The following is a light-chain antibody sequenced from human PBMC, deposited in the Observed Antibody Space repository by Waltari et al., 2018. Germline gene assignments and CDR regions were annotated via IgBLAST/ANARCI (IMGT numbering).Light chain of an antibody. J-gene: IGLJ3*02. CDR1: SSDVGGYDH. CDR3: CSYAGTNNLGV. V-gene: IGLV2-8*01. Sequence: QSALTQPPSASGSPGQSVTLPCTGTSSDVGGYDHVSWYQQHPGKAPKPKIYEVTKRPSGVPDRFSGSKSGNTASLTVSGLQAEDEADYYCCSYAGTNNLGVFGGGTKLTVL. CDR2: EVT.